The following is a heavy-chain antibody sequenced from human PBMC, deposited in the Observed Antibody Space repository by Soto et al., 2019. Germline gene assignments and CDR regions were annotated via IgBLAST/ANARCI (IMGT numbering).Heavy chain of an antibody. J-gene: IGHJ5*02. D-gene: IGHD2-8*01. CDR2: IYYSGST. Sequence: QLQLQESGPGLVKPSETLTLTCTVSGGSLNNGNYYWSWIRQPPGKGLEWIGHIYYSGSTDYNPSLKSRVVISIITSKLQFSLKLNSVTAADTAVYFCAKDPGVGLSARWFDPWGQGALVTVSS. V-gene: IGHV4-61*01. CDR3: AKDPGVGLSARWFDP. CDR1: GGSLNNGNYY.